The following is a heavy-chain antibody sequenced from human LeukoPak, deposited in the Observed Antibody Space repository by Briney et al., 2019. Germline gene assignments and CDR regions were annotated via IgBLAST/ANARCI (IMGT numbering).Heavy chain of an antibody. CDR2: ISNSGGST. D-gene: IGHD3-16*01. J-gene: IGHJ3*02. Sequence: GGSLRLSCAASGFIFTSYAMSWVRQAPGKGLEWVSGISNSGGSTFSVDSVKGRFTISRDNSKNTLYLQMNSLRAEDTAVYYCARVGRKGAFDIWGQGTMVTVSS. V-gene: IGHV3-23*01. CDR3: ARVGRKGAFDI. CDR1: GFIFTSYA.